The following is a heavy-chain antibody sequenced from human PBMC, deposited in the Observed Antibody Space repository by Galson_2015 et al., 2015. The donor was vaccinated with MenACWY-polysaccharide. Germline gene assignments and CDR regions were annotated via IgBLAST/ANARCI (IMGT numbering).Heavy chain of an antibody. Sequence: SLRLSCAASGFTFSDYYMSWIRQAPGKGLEWVSYISSSGSTIYYADSVKGRFTISRDNAKNSRYLQMNSLRAEDTAVYYCARDPTLDGYYYYYMDVWGKGTTVTASS. CDR3: ARDPTLDGYYYYYMDV. D-gene: IGHD1-1*01. CDR1: GFTFSDYY. J-gene: IGHJ6*03. CDR2: ISSSGSTI. V-gene: IGHV3-11*01.